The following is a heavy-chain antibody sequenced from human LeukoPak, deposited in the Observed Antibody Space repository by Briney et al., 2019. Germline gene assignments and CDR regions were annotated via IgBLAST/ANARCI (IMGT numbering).Heavy chain of an antibody. Sequence: GGSLRLSCAASGFTFSSYWMHWVRQAPGKGLVWVSRINSDGSSTSYADSVKGRFTISRDNAKNTLYLQMNSLRAEDAAVYYCARDPDYYGSGSYYNGPYYYYGMDVWGQGTTVTVSS. CDR3: ARDPDYYGSGSYYNGPYYYYGMDV. CDR2: INSDGSST. D-gene: IGHD3-10*01. J-gene: IGHJ6*02. CDR1: GFTFSSYW. V-gene: IGHV3-74*01.